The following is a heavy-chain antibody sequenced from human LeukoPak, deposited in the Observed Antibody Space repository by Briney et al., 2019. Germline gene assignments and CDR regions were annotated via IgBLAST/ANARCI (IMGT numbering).Heavy chain of an antibody. CDR2: IYYSGST. V-gene: IGHV4-59*01. CDR1: GGSIKNYY. Sequence: SQTLSLTCTVSGGSIKNYYWTWIRQPPGKGLEWIGYIYYSGSTSSNPSLKSRVTISVDTSKNQFSLRLKYVTAADTAVYYCARDVPRGTGYMDVWGKGTTVTVSS. CDR3: ARDVPRGTGYMDV. D-gene: IGHD3-10*01. J-gene: IGHJ6*03.